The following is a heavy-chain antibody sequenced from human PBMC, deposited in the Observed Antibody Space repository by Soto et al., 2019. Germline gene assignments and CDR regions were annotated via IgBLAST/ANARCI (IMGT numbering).Heavy chain of an antibody. CDR2: VTGSATNI. CDR3: AKGGATYGLLTHDY. Sequence: EVQLLESGGGLIQPGGSLRLSCSAPGFTFGGYAMSWVPPAPGKGLEWVATVTGSATNIYYTDSVKGRFAVSRDNSRDTLYLQMNRLTAEDTAVYYCAKGGATYGLLTHDYWGQGTLVTVSS. J-gene: IGHJ4*02. CDR1: GFTFGGYA. V-gene: IGHV3-23*01. D-gene: IGHD3-9*01.